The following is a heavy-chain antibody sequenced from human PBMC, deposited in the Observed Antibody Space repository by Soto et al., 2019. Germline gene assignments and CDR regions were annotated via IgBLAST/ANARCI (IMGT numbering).Heavy chain of an antibody. CDR3: AREEGVPGAFDF. V-gene: IGHV1-69*01. Sequence: QMQLVQSGAEVKKPGSSVKVSCNASGGTFSSYTISWVRQAPGQGLEWMGGITPIFGTPNYAQTFQGRVTILADESTSTAYMELSSLRSGDTAVYYGAREEGVPGAFDFWGQGTLVTVSS. J-gene: IGHJ4*02. CDR2: ITPIFGTP. CDR1: GGTFSSYT. D-gene: IGHD3-10*01.